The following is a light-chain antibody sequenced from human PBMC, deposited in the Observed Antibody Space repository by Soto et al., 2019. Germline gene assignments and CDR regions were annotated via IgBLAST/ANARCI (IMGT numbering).Light chain of an antibody. CDR1: SSDVGSYNY. Sequence: QSVLTQPASVSESPGQSITISCTGTSSDVGSYNYVSWYQQHPGKAPKLMIYDVSNRPSGVSNRFSGSKSGNTASLTISGLQAEDEADYYCTSYTSSSTYVFGTGTKVTVL. CDR2: DVS. CDR3: TSYTSSSTYV. J-gene: IGLJ1*01. V-gene: IGLV2-14*01.